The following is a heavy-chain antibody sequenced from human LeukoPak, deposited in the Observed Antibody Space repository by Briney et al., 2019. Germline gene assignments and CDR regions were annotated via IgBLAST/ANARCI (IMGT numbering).Heavy chain of an antibody. J-gene: IGHJ4*02. CDR1: GFTFSSYW. V-gene: IGHV3-21*01. CDR2: ISSSSSYI. Sequence: GGSLRLSCAASGFTFSSYWMSWVRQAPGKGLEWVSSISSSSSYIYYADSVKGRFTISRDNAKNSLYLQMNSLRAEDTAVYYCARDQDLLTGFDYWGQGTLVTVSS. CDR3: ARDQDLLTGFDY. D-gene: IGHD3-9*01.